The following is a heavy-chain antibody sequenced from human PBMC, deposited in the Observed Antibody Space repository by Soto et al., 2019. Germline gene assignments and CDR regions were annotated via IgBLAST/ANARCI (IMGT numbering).Heavy chain of an antibody. D-gene: IGHD2-2*02. V-gene: IGHV4-31*03. J-gene: IGHJ3*02. Sequence: QVQLQESGPGLVKPSQTLSLTCTVSGDSINSGGYYWSWIRQHPGKGLEWIGYIHYSGSTFYTPSLKSRLSTSIDTSKNQCSLKLSAGTAADTAWYYCARGVIHCSSTSCYTGAFDIWGQGTMVTVSS. CDR1: GDSINSGGYY. CDR2: IHYSGST. CDR3: ARGVIHCSSTSCYTGAFDI.